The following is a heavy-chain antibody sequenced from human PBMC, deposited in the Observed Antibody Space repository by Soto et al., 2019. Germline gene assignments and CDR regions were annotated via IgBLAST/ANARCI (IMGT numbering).Heavy chain of an antibody. CDR3: AKWGNDWGYYYYGMNV. V-gene: IGHV3-23*01. D-gene: IGHD7-27*01. Sequence: EVQLLESGGGLVQPGGSQGLSCAASGFTLSSYAMSWVRQAPGKGLEWVSAISDSGDTSYYADSVKGRFTISRDNSKNTLYLHMSSLRAEDTAVYYCAKWGNDWGYYYYGMNVWGQGTTVTVSS. CDR2: ISDSGDTS. J-gene: IGHJ6*02. CDR1: GFTLSSYA.